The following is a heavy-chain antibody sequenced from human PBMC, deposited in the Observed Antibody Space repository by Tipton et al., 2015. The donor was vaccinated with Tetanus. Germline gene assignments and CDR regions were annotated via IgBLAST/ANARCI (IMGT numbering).Heavy chain of an antibody. CDR1: GGSISAYY. D-gene: IGHD2-15*01. CDR2: IYFNGST. CDR3: ACLPVGGRYYYYGMDV. V-gene: IGHV4-59*03. J-gene: IGHJ6*02. Sequence: TLSLTCTVSGGSISAYYWSWIRQPPGKGLEWIGYIYFNGSTKYNPSLKSRVTISVDPSKNQFSLKLSSVTAADTAVYYCACLPVGGRYYYYGMDVWGQGTTVTVSS.